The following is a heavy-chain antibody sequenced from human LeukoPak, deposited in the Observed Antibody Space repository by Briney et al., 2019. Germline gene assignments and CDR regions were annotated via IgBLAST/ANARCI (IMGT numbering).Heavy chain of an antibody. CDR2: IFYTGST. CDR3: ASSLRTLGYGDY. V-gene: IGHV4-39*07. CDR1: GGSISSSSYY. D-gene: IGHD7-27*01. Sequence: SETLSLTCTVSGGSISSSSYYWGWIRQPPGKGLEWIGSIFYTGSTYYNPSLKSRVTISVDTSKDQFSLKLSSVTAADTAVYYCASSLRTLGYGDYGGQGTLVTVSS. J-gene: IGHJ4*02.